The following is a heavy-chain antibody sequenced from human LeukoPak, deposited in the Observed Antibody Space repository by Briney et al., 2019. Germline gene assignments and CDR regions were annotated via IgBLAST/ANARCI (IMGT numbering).Heavy chain of an antibody. D-gene: IGHD2-15*01. CDR2: IKQDGSEK. Sequence: GGSLRLSCAASGFTLSGYWMSWVRQAPGKGLEWVANIKQDGSEKYYVDSVKGRFTISRDNAKNSLYLQMNSLRAEDTAVYYCARAGGGRPLDPWGQGTLVTVSS. V-gene: IGHV3-7*01. CDR3: ARAGGGRPLDP. J-gene: IGHJ5*02. CDR1: GFTLSGYW.